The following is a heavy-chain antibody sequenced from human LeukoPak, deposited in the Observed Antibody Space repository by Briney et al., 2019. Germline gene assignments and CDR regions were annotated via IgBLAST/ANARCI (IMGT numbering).Heavy chain of an antibody. CDR2: IVVGSGNT. J-gene: IGHJ4*02. V-gene: IGHV1-58*01. CDR1: GFTFTSSA. D-gene: IGHD6-19*01. Sequence: SVKVSCKASGFTFTSSAVRWVRQARGQRLELIGWIVVGSGNTNYAQKFQERVTITRDMSTSTAYMELSSLRSEDTAVYYCAARWYSSGWYPFDYWGQGTLVTVSS. CDR3: AARWYSSGWYPFDY.